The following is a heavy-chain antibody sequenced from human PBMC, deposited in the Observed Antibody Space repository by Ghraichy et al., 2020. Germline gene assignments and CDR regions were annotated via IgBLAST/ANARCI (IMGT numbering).Heavy chain of an antibody. Sequence: GESLNISCAASGFTFSSYAMSWVRQAPGKGLEWVSAISGSGGSTYYADSVKGRFTISRDNSKNTLYLQMNSLRAEDTAVYYCANAYDSSGYPTKDYYYYGMDVWGQGTTVTVSS. CDR2: ISGSGGST. CDR3: ANAYDSSGYPTKDYYYYGMDV. D-gene: IGHD3-22*01. J-gene: IGHJ6*02. CDR1: GFTFSSYA. V-gene: IGHV3-23*01.